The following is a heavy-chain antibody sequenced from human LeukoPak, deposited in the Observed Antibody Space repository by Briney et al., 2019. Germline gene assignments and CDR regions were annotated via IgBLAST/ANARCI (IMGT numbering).Heavy chain of an antibody. J-gene: IGHJ4*02. CDR1: GFTFSSYA. CDR2: ISYDGSNK. CDR3: ASHANFEYSSSSGFDY. D-gene: IGHD6-6*01. V-gene: IGHV3-30*04. Sequence: GGSLRLSCAASGFTFSSYAMHWVRQAPGKGLEWVAVISYDGSNKYYADSVEGRFTISRDNSKNTLYLQMNSLRAEDTAVYYCASHANFEYSSSSGFDYWGQGTLVTVSS.